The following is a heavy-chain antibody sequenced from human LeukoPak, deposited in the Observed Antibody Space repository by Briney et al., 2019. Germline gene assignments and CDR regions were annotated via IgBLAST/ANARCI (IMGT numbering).Heavy chain of an antibody. CDR1: GFTFRDYW. D-gene: IGHD1-1*01. CDR3: ARAVSTGTTDY. V-gene: IGHV3-7*01. J-gene: IGHJ4*02. CDR2: INQDGSET. Sequence: PGGSLRLSCAASGFTFRDYWMSWVRQAPGKGLEWVANINQDGSETYYVDSMEGRFTISRDNAKNSLYPQMNSLRAEDTAVYYCARAVSTGTTDYWGQGTLVTVSS.